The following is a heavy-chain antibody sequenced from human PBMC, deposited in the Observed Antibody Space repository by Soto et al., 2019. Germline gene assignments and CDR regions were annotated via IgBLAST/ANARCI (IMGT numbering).Heavy chain of an antibody. CDR3: AREPAATNYYYMDV. J-gene: IGHJ6*03. D-gene: IGHD2-2*01. CDR1: GFTFSSYS. V-gene: IGHV3-21*01. CDR2: ISSSSSYI. Sequence: GGSLRLSCVASGFTFSSYSMNWVRQAPGKGLEWVSSISSSSSYIYYADSVKGRFTISRDNAKNSLYLQMNSLRAEDTAVYYCAREPAATNYYYMDVWGKGTTVTVSS.